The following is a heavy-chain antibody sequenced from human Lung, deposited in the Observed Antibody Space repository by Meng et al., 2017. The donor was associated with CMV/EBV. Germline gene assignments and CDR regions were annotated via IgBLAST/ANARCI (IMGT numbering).Heavy chain of an antibody. D-gene: IGHD6-13*01. CDR3: AKNQQFDY. Sequence: GESXKISCAASGFTFSSYAMSWVRQAPGKGLEWVSAISGSGGSTYYADSVKGRFTISRDNSKNTLYLQMNSLRAEDTAVYYCAKNQQFDYWGQGTLVTVSS. V-gene: IGHV3-23*01. CDR1: GFTFSSYA. J-gene: IGHJ4*02. CDR2: ISGSGGST.